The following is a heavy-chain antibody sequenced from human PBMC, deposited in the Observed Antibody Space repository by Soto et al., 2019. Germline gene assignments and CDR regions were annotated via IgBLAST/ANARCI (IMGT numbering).Heavy chain of an antibody. CDR1: GGSISSYY. J-gene: IGHJ6*03. D-gene: IGHD2-2*01. CDR3: ARGRWEKVVPAYYYMDV. CDR2: IYYSGST. V-gene: IGHV4-59*01. Sequence: ETLSLTCTVSGGSISSYYWSWIRQPPGKGLEWIGYIYYSGSTNYNPSLKSRVTISVDTSKNQFSLKLSSVTAADTAVYYCARGRWEKVVPAYYYMDVWGKGTTVTVSS.